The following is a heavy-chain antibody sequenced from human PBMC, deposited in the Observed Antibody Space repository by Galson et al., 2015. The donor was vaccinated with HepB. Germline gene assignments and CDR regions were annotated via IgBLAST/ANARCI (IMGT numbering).Heavy chain of an antibody. V-gene: IGHV4-34*01. Sequence: SETLSLTCAVYGGSFSGYYWSWIRQPPGKGLEWIGEINHSGSTNYNPSLKSRVTISVDTSKNQFSLKLSSVTAADTAVYYCARDTRRAGGGSDNWFDPWGQGTLVTVSS. CDR2: INHSGST. J-gene: IGHJ5*02. D-gene: IGHD2-15*01. CDR1: GGSFSGYY. CDR3: ARDTRRAGGGSDNWFDP.